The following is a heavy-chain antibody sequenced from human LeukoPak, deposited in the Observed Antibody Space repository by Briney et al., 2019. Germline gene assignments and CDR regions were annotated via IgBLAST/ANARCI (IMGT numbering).Heavy chain of an antibody. V-gene: IGHV4-39*07. CDR2: IYYSGST. CDR1: GGSISSTSYY. Sequence: SETLSLTCTVSGGSISSTSYYWGWIRQPPGKGLEWIGSIYYSGSTYYNPSLKSRATISVDTSKAQFSLRLSSVTAADTAVYYCATDRRTYGSWTYLPGDAFDIWGQGTMVTVSS. J-gene: IGHJ3*02. D-gene: IGHD3-10*01. CDR3: ATDRRTYGSWTYLPGDAFDI.